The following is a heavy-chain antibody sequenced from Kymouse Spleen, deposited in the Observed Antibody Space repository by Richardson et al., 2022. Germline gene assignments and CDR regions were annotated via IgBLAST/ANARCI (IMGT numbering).Heavy chain of an antibody. V-gene: IGHV3-15*01. CDR2: IKSKTDGGTT. CDR3: TTDQPYYYGSGSYYPHYYYYGMDV. CDR1: GFTFSNAW. D-gene: IGHD3-10*01. J-gene: IGHJ6*02. Sequence: EVQLVESGGGLVKPGGSLRLSCAASGFTFSNAWMSWVRQAPGKGLEWVGRIKSKTDGGTTDYAAPVKGRFTISRDDSKNTLYLQMNSLKTEDTAVYYCTTDQPYYYGSGSYYPHYYYYGMDVWGQGTTVTVSS.